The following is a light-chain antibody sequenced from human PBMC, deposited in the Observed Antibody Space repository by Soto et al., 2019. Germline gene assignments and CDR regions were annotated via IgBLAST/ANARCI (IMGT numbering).Light chain of an antibody. CDR2: GAS. CDR1: QSVSSSY. J-gene: IGKJ5*01. Sequence: IVLTQSPGTLSLSPGERATLSCRASQSVSSSYLAWYQQKPGQAPRLLIYGASSRATGIPDRFSGSGSGTEFTLTISSLQSEDFAVYYCQQCGSSSTFGQGTRLEIK. CDR3: QQCGSSST. V-gene: IGKV3-20*01.